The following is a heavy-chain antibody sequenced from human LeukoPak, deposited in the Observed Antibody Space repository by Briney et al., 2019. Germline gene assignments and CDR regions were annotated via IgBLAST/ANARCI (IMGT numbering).Heavy chain of an antibody. D-gene: IGHD2-21*02. Sequence: GGSLRVSCAASGFTFSSYWMSWVRQAPEKGLGWVANIKQDGSEKYYVDSVKGRFTISRDNAKNSLYLQMNILRAEDTAVYFCVRARLIRLENFFDYWGQGTLVTVSS. V-gene: IGHV3-7*01. CDR2: IKQDGSEK. J-gene: IGHJ4*02. CDR3: VRARLIRLENFFDY. CDR1: GFTFSSYW.